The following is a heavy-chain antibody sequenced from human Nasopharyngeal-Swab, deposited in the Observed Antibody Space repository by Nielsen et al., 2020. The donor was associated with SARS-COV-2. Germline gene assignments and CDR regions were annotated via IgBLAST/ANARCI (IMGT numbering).Heavy chain of an antibody. J-gene: IGHJ3*01. Sequence: SKTLSLTCVVSGGSITSSNYWSWVRQSPGKGLEWIAEIYHTGDTYLNPSLSSRVTISVDKSNNQFSLKLSSVTAADTAVYFCAKELHSTHAFDFWGQGTMVTVSS. V-gene: IGHV4-4*02. CDR3: AKELHSTHAFDF. CDR1: GGSITSSNY. CDR2: IYHTGDT.